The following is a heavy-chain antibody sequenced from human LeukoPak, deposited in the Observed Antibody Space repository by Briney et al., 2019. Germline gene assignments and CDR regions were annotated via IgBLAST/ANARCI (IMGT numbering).Heavy chain of an antibody. D-gene: IGHD3-22*01. CDR2: IYYRGST. Sequence: SETLSLTCTVSGGSISSYYWNWIRQPPGKGLEWIGYIYYRGSTNYNPSLKSRVTISVDTSKNQFSLKLSSVTAADTAVYYCARRDGSGYYGYYFDYWGQGTLVTVSS. CDR3: ARRDGSGYYGYYFDY. V-gene: IGHV4-59*01. J-gene: IGHJ4*02. CDR1: GGSISSYY.